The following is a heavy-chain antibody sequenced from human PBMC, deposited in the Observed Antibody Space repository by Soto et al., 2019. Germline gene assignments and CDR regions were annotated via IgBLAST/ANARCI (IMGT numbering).Heavy chain of an antibody. CDR1: GFIFSDHY. CDR3: VRGFHSFDH. J-gene: IGHJ4*02. D-gene: IGHD2-21*01. V-gene: IGHV3-72*01. Sequence: GGFLRLSCVVSGFIFSDHYMDWVRQAPEMGLEWVGRSRSKANKFTTEYAASVKGRFTVSRDDSKNTLYLDMTSLKIEDKAVYYCVRGFHSFDHWGQGNMVNVSS. CDR2: SRSKANKFTT.